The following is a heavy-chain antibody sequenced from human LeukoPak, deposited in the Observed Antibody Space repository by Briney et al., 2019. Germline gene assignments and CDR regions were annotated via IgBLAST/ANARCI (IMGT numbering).Heavy chain of an antibody. V-gene: IGHV1-18*04. Sequence: GASVKVSCKASGYTFTGYYMHWVRQAPGQGLEWMGWISAYNGNTNYAQKLQGRVTMTTDTSTSTAYMELRSLRSDDTAVYYCARDMEIRYFDPTYYFDYWGQGTLVTVSS. CDR3: ARDMEIRYFDPTYYFDY. J-gene: IGHJ4*02. CDR1: GYTFTGYY. CDR2: ISAYNGNT. D-gene: IGHD3-9*01.